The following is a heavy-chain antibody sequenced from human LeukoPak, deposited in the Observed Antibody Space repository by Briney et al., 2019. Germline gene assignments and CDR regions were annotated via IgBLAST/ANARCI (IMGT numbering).Heavy chain of an antibody. Sequence: SETLSLTRTVSGGSISSYYWSWIRQPPGKGLEWIGYISYSGSTNFNPSLKSRVTISVDTSKNQFSLKLSSVTAADTAVYYCAREGTAGTNLNWFDPWGQGTLVTVSS. J-gene: IGHJ5*02. D-gene: IGHD1-1*01. CDR1: GGSISSYY. CDR3: AREGTAGTNLNWFDP. CDR2: ISYSGST. V-gene: IGHV4-59*01.